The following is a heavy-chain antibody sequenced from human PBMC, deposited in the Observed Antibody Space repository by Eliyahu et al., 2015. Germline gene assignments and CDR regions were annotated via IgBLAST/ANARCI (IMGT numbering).Heavy chain of an antibody. CDR1: GXTFTSYD. V-gene: IGHV1-8*01. Sequence: QVQLVQSGAEVKKPGXSVKVSCKXSGXTFTSYDINXVRQATGQGLEWMGWMNPNSGNTGYAQKFQGRVTMTRXTSISTAYMELSSLRSEDTAVYYCALERPDYYDSSGYADYWGQGTLVTVSS. D-gene: IGHD3-22*01. CDR3: ALERPDYYDSSGYADY. CDR2: MNPNSGNT. J-gene: IGHJ4*02.